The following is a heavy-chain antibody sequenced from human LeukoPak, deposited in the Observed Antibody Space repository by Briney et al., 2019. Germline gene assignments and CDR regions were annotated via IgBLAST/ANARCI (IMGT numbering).Heavy chain of an antibody. V-gene: IGHV4-4*09. CDR3: ARRPYYDSSGPEFDY. Sequence: PSETLSLTCTVSGGSISSYYWSWIRQPPGKGLEWIGYIYTSGSTNYNPSLKSRVTISVDTSKNQFSLKLSSVTAADTAVYYCARRPYYDSSGPEFDYWGQGALVTVSS. CDR2: IYTSGST. D-gene: IGHD3-22*01. CDR1: GGSISSYY. J-gene: IGHJ4*02.